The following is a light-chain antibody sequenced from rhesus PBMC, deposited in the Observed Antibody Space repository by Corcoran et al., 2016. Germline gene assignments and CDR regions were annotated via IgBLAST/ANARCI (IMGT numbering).Light chain of an antibody. J-gene: IGKJ1*01. CDR3: QQHNSYPPT. CDR2: AAS. Sequence: DIQMTQSPSSLSASVGDRVTITCQASQGISSWLAWYQQKPGKAPKLLMYAASSLQSGVPSRFSGSGSVTSFTLTISSLQPEDFATYYCQQHNSYPPTFGQGTKVEIK. V-gene: IGKV1-33*02. CDR1: QGISSW.